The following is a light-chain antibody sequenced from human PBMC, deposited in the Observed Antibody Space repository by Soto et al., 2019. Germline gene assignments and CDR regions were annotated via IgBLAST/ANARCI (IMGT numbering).Light chain of an antibody. CDR2: GAS. V-gene: IGKV3-20*01. J-gene: IGKJ1*01. CDR3: QQYGNSPPWT. Sequence: DIELTQSPGTLSLSPGESATLSCRASHSVLTNYLAGYQQKPGQAPRLLIYGASNRATGIPDRFSGSGSGTAFTLTISRLEPEDFAVYFCQQYGNSPPWTFGQGTKVEAK. CDR1: HSVLTNY.